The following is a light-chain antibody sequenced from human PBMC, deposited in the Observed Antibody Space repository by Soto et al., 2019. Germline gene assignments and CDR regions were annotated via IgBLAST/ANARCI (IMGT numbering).Light chain of an antibody. CDR3: QQYNSYPLA. V-gene: IGKV1-5*03. J-gene: IGKJ1*01. CDR2: KAS. CDR1: QSISNW. Sequence: DIQMTQSPSTLSASVGDRVTITCRASQSISNWLAWYQQKPGKAPKLLIYKASGLESGVPSRFGGSGSGTEFTLTISSLQPDDFATDYCQQYNSYPLAFGQGTKVEIK.